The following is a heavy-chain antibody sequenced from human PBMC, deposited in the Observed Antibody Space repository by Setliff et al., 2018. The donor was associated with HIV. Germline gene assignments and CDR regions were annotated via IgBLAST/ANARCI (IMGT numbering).Heavy chain of an antibody. D-gene: IGHD1-7*01. J-gene: IGHJ6*02. CDR3: ARYQGLELRGDYYYYGMDV. V-gene: IGHV4-59*11. CDR1: GGSIRSQY. CDR2: FYHTGST. Sequence: SETLSLTCTVSGGSIRSQYWSWNRQPPGKGLEWIGSFYHTGSTNYNPSLKSRTTMSLDTSRNQVSLKLISVSAADTAVYYCARYQGLELRGDYYYYGMDVWGQGTTVTVSS.